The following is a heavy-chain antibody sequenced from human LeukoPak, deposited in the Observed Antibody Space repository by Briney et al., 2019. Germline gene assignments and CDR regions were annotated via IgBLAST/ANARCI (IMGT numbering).Heavy chain of an antibody. CDR3: ARDLGAAAGHYMDV. D-gene: IGHD6-13*01. V-gene: IGHV4-34*01. CDR1: GGSFSGYY. J-gene: IGHJ6*03. CDR2: INHSGST. Sequence: TSETPSLTCAVYGGSFSGYYWSWIRQPPGKGLEWIGEINHSGSTNYNPSLKSRVTISVDTSKNQFSLKLSSVTAADTAVYYCARDLGAAAGHYMDVWGKGTTVTISS.